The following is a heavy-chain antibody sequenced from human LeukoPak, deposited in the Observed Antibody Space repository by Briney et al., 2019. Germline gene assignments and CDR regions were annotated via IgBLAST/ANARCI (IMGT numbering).Heavy chain of an antibody. CDR3: ARADYSNYNFDY. J-gene: IGHJ4*02. V-gene: IGHV1-69*01. D-gene: IGHD4-11*01. CDR1: GGTFSGYA. Sequence: SVKVSCKASGGTFSGYAISWVRQAPGQGLEWMGGIIPIFGTANYAQKFQGRVTITADESTSTAYMELSSLRSEDTAVYYCARADYSNYNFDYWGQGTLVTVSS. CDR2: IIPIFGTA.